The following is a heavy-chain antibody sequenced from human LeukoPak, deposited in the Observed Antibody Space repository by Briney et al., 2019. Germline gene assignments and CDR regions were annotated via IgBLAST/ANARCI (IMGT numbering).Heavy chain of an antibody. J-gene: IGHJ6*02. CDR3: ARDEVRYCSGGSCYSDYYYYGMDV. CDR2: ISTSGST. D-gene: IGHD2-15*01. Sequence: PSETLSLTCTVSGGSLNTYFWNWIRQPAGKGLEWIGRISTSGSTNYNPSLKSRVTISVDTSKNQFSLKLSSVTAADTAVYYCARDEVRYCSGGSCYSDYYYYGMDVWGQGTTVTVSS. V-gene: IGHV4-4*07. CDR1: GGSLNTYF.